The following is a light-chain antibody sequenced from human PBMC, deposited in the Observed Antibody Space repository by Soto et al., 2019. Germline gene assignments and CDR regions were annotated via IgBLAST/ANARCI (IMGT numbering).Light chain of an antibody. J-gene: IGKJ1*01. Sequence: DIQMTQSPSTLSASVGDRVTITCRASQSISSWLAWYQQKPGKAPKLLIYDASSLESGVPSRFSGGASGTEFTLTISSLQPDDFATYYCQQYNSYSPTFGQGTKVEIK. CDR2: DAS. CDR1: QSISSW. CDR3: QQYNSYSPT. V-gene: IGKV1-5*01.